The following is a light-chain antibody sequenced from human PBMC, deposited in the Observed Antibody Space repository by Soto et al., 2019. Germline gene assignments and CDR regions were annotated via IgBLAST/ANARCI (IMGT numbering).Light chain of an antibody. Sequence: EIVLTQSPGTLSLSPGERATLSCNASQSVDSSSLAWYQQKPGQAPRLLIYAASSTATGIPDRFSGSGSGTAFTLTISRLEPEDFALYYCQQSGSSPVTFGQGTKLDI. CDR3: QQSGSSPVT. CDR1: QSVDSSS. V-gene: IGKV3-20*01. CDR2: AAS. J-gene: IGKJ2*01.